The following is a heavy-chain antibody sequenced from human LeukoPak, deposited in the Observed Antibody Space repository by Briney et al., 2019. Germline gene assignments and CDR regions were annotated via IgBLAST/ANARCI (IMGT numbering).Heavy chain of an antibody. V-gene: IGHV3-48*01. CDR3: ASNGGDYGYYGMDV. CDR1: GFSLSTFG. CDR2: ISPSSSAV. J-gene: IGHJ6*02. D-gene: IGHD4-17*01. Sequence: GGSLRLYCAASGFSLSTFGMKWVRQAPVRGLEWISYISPSSSAVYYADSVKGRFTASRDNAKNSLYLQMNSLRAEDTAVYYCASNGGDYGYYGMDVWGQGTTVTVSS.